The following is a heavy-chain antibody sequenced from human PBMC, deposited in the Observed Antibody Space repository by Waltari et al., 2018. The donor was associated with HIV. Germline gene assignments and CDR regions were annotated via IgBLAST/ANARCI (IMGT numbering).Heavy chain of an antibody. CDR3: AKDRRQGFYYDRSGERPFDY. V-gene: IGHV3-30*18. CDR2: ISYDTTNK. J-gene: IGHJ4*02. CDR1: GIPFFNSYG. Sequence: QVQLVESGGGVVQPGRSLRLSCVVSGIPFFNSYGMHWVRPAPGKGLEWVATISYDTTNKYYRESVRGRFTISRDNSKNTVYLQMSSLRGEDTAVYYCAKDRRQGFYYDRSGERPFDYWGQGTLVTVSS. D-gene: IGHD3-22*01.